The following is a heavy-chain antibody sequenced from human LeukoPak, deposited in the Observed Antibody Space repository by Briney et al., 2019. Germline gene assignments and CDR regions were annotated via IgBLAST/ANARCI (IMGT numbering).Heavy chain of an antibody. Sequence: PSETLSLTCTVSGGSIGTYYWSCFRQSPGTGLEWIGYIYVTGTRYNPYLQSRVTISVDRSRNQFFLKMTSVTAADTAVYYCARHIGGGIEDMDVWGRGTKVTVSS. J-gene: IGHJ6*03. CDR1: GGSIGTYY. D-gene: IGHD3-16*02. CDR2: IYVTGT. CDR3: ARHIGGGIEDMDV. V-gene: IGHV4-59*08.